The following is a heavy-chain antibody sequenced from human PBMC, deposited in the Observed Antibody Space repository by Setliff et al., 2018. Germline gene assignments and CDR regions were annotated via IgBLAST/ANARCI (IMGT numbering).Heavy chain of an antibody. V-gene: IGHV4-39*07. D-gene: IGHD3-3*01. CDR1: GGSISSSNYY. CDR3: ARDTEGRYNFWSGYYEDYYYYGMDV. Sequence: PSETLSLTCTVSGGSISSSNYYWGWIRQPPGKGLEWIGNIYYGGSAYYNPSLKSRVTISVDTSKNQFSLKLSSVTAADTAMYYCARDTEGRYNFWSGYYEDYYYYGMDVWGQGTTVTVSS. CDR2: IYYGGSA. J-gene: IGHJ6*02.